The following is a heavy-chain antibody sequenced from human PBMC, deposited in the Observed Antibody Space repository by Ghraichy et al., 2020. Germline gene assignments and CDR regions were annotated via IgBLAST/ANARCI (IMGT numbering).Heavy chain of an antibody. J-gene: IGHJ4*02. CDR3: AREWCTNGVCYSDY. CDR1: GYTFTGYY. CDR2: INPNSGGT. D-gene: IGHD2-8*01. Sequence: ASVKVSCKASGYTFTGYYMHWVRQAPGQGLEWMGWINPNSGGTNYAQKFQGRVTMTRDTSISTAYMELSRLRSDDTAVYYCAREWCTNGVCYSDYWGQGTLVTVSS. V-gene: IGHV1-2*02.